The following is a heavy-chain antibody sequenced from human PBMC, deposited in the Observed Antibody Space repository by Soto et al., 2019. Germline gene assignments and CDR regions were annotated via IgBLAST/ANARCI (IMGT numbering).Heavy chain of an antibody. J-gene: IGHJ6*02. V-gene: IGHV3-30*03. CDR3: ARDRLVPYGYGMDV. CDR2: ISYDGGSK. D-gene: IGHD2-2*01. Sequence: QVQLVESGGGVVQPGKSLRLSCAASGFTFSTYGIHWVRQAPGKGLEWVALISYDGGSKYYGDSVKGRFAVSRENSKKALYVQMNSLRVEDTAVYYCARDRLVPYGYGMDVWGQGTTVTVSS. CDR1: GFTFSTYG.